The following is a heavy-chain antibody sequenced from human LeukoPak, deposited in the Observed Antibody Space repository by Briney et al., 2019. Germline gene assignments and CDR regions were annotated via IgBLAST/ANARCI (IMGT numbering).Heavy chain of an antibody. D-gene: IGHD1-26*01. CDR1: GFPFSSYG. CDR3: ARAVGPFDY. V-gene: IGHV3-33*01. Sequence: PGGSLRLSCVASGFPFSSYGMHWVRQAPGRGLEWVAVIWYDGSNKYYADSMNGGFTISRDNSKNTLYLQMNSLRAEDTGVYYCARAVGPFDYWGQGTLVTVSS. CDR2: IWYDGSNK. J-gene: IGHJ4*02.